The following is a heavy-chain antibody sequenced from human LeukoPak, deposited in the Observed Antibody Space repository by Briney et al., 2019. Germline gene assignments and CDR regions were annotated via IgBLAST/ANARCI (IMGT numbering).Heavy chain of an antibody. D-gene: IGHD3-3*01. CDR3: ATGILRFLEWLLYY. V-gene: IGHV1-18*01. CDR2: ISAYNGNT. CDR1: GYTFTSYG. J-gene: IGHJ4*02. Sequence: ASVKVSCKASGYTFTSYGISWVRQAPGQGLEWMGWISAYNGNTNYAQKLQGRVTMTEDTSTDTAYMELSSLRSEDTAVYYCATGILRFLEWLLYYWGQGTLVTVSS.